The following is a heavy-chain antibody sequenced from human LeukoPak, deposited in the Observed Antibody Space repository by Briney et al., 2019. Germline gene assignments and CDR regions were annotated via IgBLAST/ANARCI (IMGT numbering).Heavy chain of an antibody. Sequence: GASVKVSCKASGGTFSSYAISWVRQAPGQGLEWMGGIIPIFGTANYAQKFQGRVTITADESTSTAYMELSSLRSEDTAVYYCARVPTNMAQYSGYDYGDYYYYYYMDVWGKGTTVTISS. V-gene: IGHV1-69*13. CDR1: GGTFSSYA. CDR3: ARVPTNMAQYSGYDYGDYYYYYYMDV. J-gene: IGHJ6*03. D-gene: IGHD5-12*01. CDR2: IIPIFGTA.